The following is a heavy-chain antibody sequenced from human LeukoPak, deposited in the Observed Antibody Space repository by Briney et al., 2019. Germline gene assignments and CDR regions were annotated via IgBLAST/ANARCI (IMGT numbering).Heavy chain of an antibody. CDR2: IYQSGST. CDR1: GYSISSGYY. V-gene: IGHV4-38-2*02. J-gene: IGHJ2*01. CDR3: AREREGYFDL. Sequence: SETLSLTCSVSGYSISSGYYWGWIRQPPGKGLEWIGSIYQSGSTYYNPSLKSRVTISVDTSKNQFSLKLSSVTAADTAVYFCAREREGYFDLWGRGTLVTVSS.